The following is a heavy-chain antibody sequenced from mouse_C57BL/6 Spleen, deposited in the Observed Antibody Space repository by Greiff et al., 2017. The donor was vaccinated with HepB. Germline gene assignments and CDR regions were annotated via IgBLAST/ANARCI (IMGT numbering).Heavy chain of an antibody. CDR1: GYAFSSYW. D-gene: IGHD3-2*02. CDR3: ARGTAQATYAMDY. Sequence: QVQLQQSGAELVKPGASVKISCKASGYAFSSYWMNWVKQRPGKGLEWIGQIYPGDGDTNYNGKFKGKATLTADKSSSTAYMQLSSLTAEDSAVDFCARGTAQATYAMDYWGQGTSVTVSS. V-gene: IGHV1-80*01. CDR2: IYPGDGDT. J-gene: IGHJ4*01.